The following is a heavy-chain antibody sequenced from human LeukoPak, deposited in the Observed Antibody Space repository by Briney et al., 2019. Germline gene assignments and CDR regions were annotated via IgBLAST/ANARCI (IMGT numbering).Heavy chain of an antibody. CDR2: IYSGGST. J-gene: IGHJ4*02. V-gene: IGHV3-66*01. CDR3: AVGGATPLFDY. D-gene: IGHD1-26*01. CDR1: GFTFSSYS. Sequence: PGGSLRLSCAASGFTFSSYSMNWVRQAPGKGLEWVSVIYSGGSTYYADSVKGRFTISRDNSKNTLYLQMNSLRAEDTAVYYCAVGGATPLFDYWGQGTLVTVSS.